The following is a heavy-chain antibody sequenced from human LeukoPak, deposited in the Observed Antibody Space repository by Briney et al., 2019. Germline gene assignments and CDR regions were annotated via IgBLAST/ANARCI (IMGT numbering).Heavy chain of an antibody. CDR2: IYHSGIT. V-gene: IGHV4-59*01. CDR3: ARSRYYYDTSGYAY. CDR1: GGSMRNYY. D-gene: IGHD3-22*01. J-gene: IGHJ4*02. Sequence: PSETLSLTCIVSGGSMRNYYWGWIRQPPGKGPGWIGYIYHSGITRFNPSLKSRASISLDTSKNQFSLKLTSVTAADTAVYYCARSRYYYDTSGYAYWGQGTHVTVSS.